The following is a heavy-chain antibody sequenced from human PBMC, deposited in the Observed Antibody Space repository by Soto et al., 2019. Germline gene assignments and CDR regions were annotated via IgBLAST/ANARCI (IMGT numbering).Heavy chain of an antibody. CDR2: IYRTGST. CDR1: CGSITTYY. D-gene: IGHD3-3*01. V-gene: IGHV4-59*01. CDR3: ARQIGDDPFDI. Sequence: SETLSLTCTFSCGSITTYYWNWIRQSPGKGLEWIGYIYRTGSTHYNPSLNSRAAISLDSSRDRFSLQLKAVTAADTAVYFCARQIGDDPFDIWGRGTMVTVSS. J-gene: IGHJ3*02.